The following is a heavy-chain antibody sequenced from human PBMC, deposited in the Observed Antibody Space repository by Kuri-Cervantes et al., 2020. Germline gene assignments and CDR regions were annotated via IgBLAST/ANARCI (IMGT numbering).Heavy chain of an antibody. J-gene: IGHJ4*02. CDR3: TKRFYYTSGPFDY. CDR2: VSAGSSTT. D-gene: IGHD3-3*01. CDR1: GFTYSAYA. Sequence: GESLKISCVPSGFTYSAYAMGWVRQAPGRGLEWVSVVSAGSSTTFYADSVKGRFIVSRDNSKNTLNLQLNSLRADDTALYYCTKRFYYTSGPFDYWGQGILVTVSS. V-gene: IGHV3-23*01.